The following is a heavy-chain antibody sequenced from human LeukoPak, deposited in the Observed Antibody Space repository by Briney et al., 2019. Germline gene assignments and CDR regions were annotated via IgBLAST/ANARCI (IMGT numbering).Heavy chain of an antibody. CDR3: ARDDYGGYFDY. CDR2: IYYSGNT. CDR1: GGSISSGGYY. D-gene: IGHD4-23*01. J-gene: IGHJ4*02. Sequence: SETLSLTCTVSGGSISSGGYYWTWIRQHPGKGLEWIGYIYYSGNTYYNPSLKSRVTISVDTSKNQFSLKLSSVTAADTAVYYCARDDYGGYFDYWGQGTLVTVSS. V-gene: IGHV4-31*03.